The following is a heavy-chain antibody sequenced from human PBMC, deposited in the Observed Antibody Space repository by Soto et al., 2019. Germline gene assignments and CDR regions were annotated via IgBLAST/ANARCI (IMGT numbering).Heavy chain of an antibody. J-gene: IGHJ6*02. Sequence: ASVKVSCRASGYSFTSYAIYWVRQTPGQRLEWMGWINAGNGNTKYSQKLQGRVTFTGDTSASTAHMELSSLRSEDTAVYFCATGVENIVVVLDVFGYYGMDVFGQGTTVTFSS. CDR3: ATGVENIVVVLDVFGYYGMDV. CDR1: GYSFTSYA. CDR2: INAGNGNT. V-gene: IGHV1-3*01. D-gene: IGHD2-2*01.